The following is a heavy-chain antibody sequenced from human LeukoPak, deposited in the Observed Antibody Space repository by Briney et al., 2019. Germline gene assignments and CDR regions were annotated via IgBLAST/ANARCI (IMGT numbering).Heavy chain of an antibody. J-gene: IGHJ4*02. V-gene: IGHV3-53*01. D-gene: IGHD3-22*01. CDR1: GFTVSSNY. CDR2: IYSGGST. Sequence: PGGSLRLSCAASGFTVSSNYMSWVRQAPGKGLEWVSVIYSGGSTYYADSVKGRFTISRDNSKNTLYLQMNSLRAEDTAVYYCAREVLIRYDSSGYHTHWGQGTLVTVSS. CDR3: AREVLIRYDSSGYHTH.